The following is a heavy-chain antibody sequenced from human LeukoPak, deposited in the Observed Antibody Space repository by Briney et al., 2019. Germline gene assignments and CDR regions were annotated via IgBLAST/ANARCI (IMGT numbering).Heavy chain of an antibody. CDR2: IYYSGST. CDR1: GGSISSSSYY. J-gene: IGHJ4*02. V-gene: IGHV4-39*07. CDR3: ARVVGAVY. Sequence: PSETLSLTCTVSGGSISSSSYYWGWIRQPPGKGLEWIGSIYYSGSTYYNPSLKSRVTISVDTSKNQFSLKLSSVTAADTAVYYCARVVGAVYWGQGTLVTVSS.